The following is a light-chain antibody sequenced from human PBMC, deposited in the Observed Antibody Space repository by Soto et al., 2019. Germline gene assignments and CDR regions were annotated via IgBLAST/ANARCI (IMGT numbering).Light chain of an antibody. Sequence: EIVLTQSPGTLSLSPGERATLSCRASQSVSSSYLAWYQQKPGQAPRLLIYGASSRATSIPDRFSGSGSGTDFTLTISRLEPEDFAVYYCQQRGNWPLITFGQGTRLEMK. CDR2: GAS. V-gene: IGKV3D-20*02. CDR3: QQRGNWPLIT. CDR1: QSVSSSY. J-gene: IGKJ5*01.